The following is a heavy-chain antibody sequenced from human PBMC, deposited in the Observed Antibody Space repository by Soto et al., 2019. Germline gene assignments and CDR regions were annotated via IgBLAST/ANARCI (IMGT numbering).Heavy chain of an antibody. CDR1: GFTFSSYA. CDR3: ANNPPSMVRGVMNDY. CDR2: ISGSGGST. V-gene: IGHV3-23*01. Sequence: EVQLLESGGGLVQPGGSLSLSCAASGFTFSSYAMSWVRQAPGKGLEWVSAISGSGGSTYYADSVKGRFTISRDNSKNTLDLQMNSLRAEDTAVYYCANNPPSMVRGVMNDYWGQGTLVTVSS. D-gene: IGHD3-10*01. J-gene: IGHJ4*02.